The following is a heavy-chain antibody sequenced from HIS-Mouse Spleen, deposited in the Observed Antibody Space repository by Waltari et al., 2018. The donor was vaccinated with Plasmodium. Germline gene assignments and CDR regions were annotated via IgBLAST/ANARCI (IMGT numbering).Heavy chain of an antibody. V-gene: IGHV1-18*01. CDR2: ISAYNGNT. J-gene: IGHJ3*02. Sequence: QVQLVQSGAEVTKPGASVKVSCTASGYTFTTCGISWVLQAAGQGLGWVGWISAYNGNTNYAQKLQGRVTMTTDTSTSTAYMELRSLRSDDTAVYYCARGSAGDGFGIWGQGTMVTVSS. CDR1: GYTFTTCG. CDR3: ARGSAGDGFGI. D-gene: IGHD6-19*01.